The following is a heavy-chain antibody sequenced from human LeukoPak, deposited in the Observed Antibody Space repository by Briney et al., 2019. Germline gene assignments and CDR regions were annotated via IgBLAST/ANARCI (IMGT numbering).Heavy chain of an antibody. CDR1: GFTFSSYW. V-gene: IGHV3-7*03. J-gene: IGHJ6*02. CDR3: AKILDTVTSHYYGMDV. Sequence: GGSLRLSCAASGFTFSSYWMSWVRQAPGKGLEWVANIKQDGSEKYYVDSVKGRFTFSRDNSKNTLYLQMNSLRAEDTAVYYCAKILDTVTSHYYGMDVWGQGTTVTVSS. D-gene: IGHD4-17*01. CDR2: IKQDGSEK.